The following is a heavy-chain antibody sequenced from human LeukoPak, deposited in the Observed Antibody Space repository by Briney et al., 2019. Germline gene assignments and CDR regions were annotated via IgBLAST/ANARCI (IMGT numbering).Heavy chain of an antibody. J-gene: IGHJ5*02. CDR3: ARDARTYSSSSGLKFRFDP. Sequence: ASVKVSCKASGYTFTGYYMHWVRQAPGQGLEWMGWINPNSGGTNYAQKFQGRVTMTRDTSISTAYMELSRLRSDDTAVYYCARDARTYSSSSGLKFRFDPWGQGTLVTVSS. CDR2: INPNSGGT. D-gene: IGHD6-6*01. CDR1: GYTFTGYY. V-gene: IGHV1-2*02.